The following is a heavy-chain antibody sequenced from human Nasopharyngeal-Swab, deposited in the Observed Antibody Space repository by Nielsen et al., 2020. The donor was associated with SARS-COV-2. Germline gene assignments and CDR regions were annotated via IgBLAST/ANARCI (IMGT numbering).Heavy chain of an antibody. V-gene: IGHV7-4-1*02. CDR2: NNTNNGNP. J-gene: IGHJ6*02. D-gene: IGHD6-13*01. Sequence: ASVKVSCKASGYTFTSYAMNWVRQAPGQGLEWMGWNNTNNGNPTYAQGFTGRFVFSLDTSVSTAYLQISSLKAEDNAVYYCARESSSWYYYYYGMDVWGQGTTVTVSS. CDR3: ARESSSWYYYYYGMDV. CDR1: GYTFTSYA.